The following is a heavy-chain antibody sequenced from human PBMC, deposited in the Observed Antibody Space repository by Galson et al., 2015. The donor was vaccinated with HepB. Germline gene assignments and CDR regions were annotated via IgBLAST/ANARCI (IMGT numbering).Heavy chain of an antibody. V-gene: IGHV3-73*01. D-gene: IGHD6-19*01. CDR3: TRHSGAVASPNWFDP. Sequence: SLRLSCAASGFTFSGSAMHWVRQASGKGLEWVGRIRSKANSYATAYAASVKGRFTISRDDSKNTAYLQMNSLKTEDTAVYYCTRHSGAVASPNWFDPWGQGTPFTVSS. J-gene: IGHJ5*02. CDR1: GFTFSGSA. CDR2: IRSKANSYAT.